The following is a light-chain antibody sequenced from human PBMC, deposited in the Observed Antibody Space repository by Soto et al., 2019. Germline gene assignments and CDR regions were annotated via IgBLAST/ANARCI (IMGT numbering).Light chain of an antibody. J-gene: IGLJ1*01. CDR2: AVT. V-gene: IGLV2-23*02. CDR1: LSDVGGYSV. CDR3: CSFAGSRIIYV. Sequence: SGDLGHWIIISSKPSLSDVGGYSVVSWYQQHTGKAPKLMIYAVTRPPSGVSNGFSGSKSGDTGSMTISGIQAEEDANHSCCSFAGSRIIYVFGTATTATVL.